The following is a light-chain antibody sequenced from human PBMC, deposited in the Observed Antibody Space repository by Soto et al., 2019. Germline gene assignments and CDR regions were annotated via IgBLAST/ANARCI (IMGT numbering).Light chain of an antibody. Sequence: EIVMTQSPATLSVSPGERATLSCRASQSVSDNSAWYQKKPGQAPRLLLYGASTRATDITARFSGSGSATECIRTVSGLQSEDFAVYYCKQYTNWWTVGQGTRVEIK. J-gene: IGKJ1*01. CDR2: GAS. CDR3: KQYTNWWT. V-gene: IGKV3-15*01. CDR1: QSVSDN.